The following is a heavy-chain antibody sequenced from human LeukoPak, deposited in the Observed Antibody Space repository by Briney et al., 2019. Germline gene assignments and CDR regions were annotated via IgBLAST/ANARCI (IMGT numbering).Heavy chain of an antibody. Sequence: PGRSLRLSCAASGFTFDDYAMPWVRQAPGKGLEWVSGISWNSGSIGYADSVKGRFTISRDNAKNSLYLQMNSLRAEDTALYYCAKDHNYDFWSGYLRYWGQGTLVTVSA. CDR2: ISWNSGSI. CDR1: GFTFDDYA. J-gene: IGHJ4*02. D-gene: IGHD3-3*01. V-gene: IGHV3-9*01. CDR3: AKDHNYDFWSGYLRY.